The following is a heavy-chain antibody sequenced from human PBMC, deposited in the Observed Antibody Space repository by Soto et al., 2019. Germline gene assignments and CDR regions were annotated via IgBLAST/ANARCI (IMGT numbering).Heavy chain of an antibody. CDR3: ARGRARKAVAGAYDY. J-gene: IGHJ4*02. Sequence: QVQLVQSGAEVKKPGASVKVSCKASGYTFTSYAMHWVRQAPGQRLEWMGWINAGNGNTKYSQKFQGRVTITRDTSASTAYMGLSSLRSEDTAVYYCARGRARKAVAGAYDYWGQGTLVTVSS. V-gene: IGHV1-3*01. D-gene: IGHD6-19*01. CDR2: INAGNGNT. CDR1: GYTFTSYA.